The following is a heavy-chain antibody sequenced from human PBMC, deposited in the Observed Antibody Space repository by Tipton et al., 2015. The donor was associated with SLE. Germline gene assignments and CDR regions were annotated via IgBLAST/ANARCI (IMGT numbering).Heavy chain of an antibody. J-gene: IGHJ6*02. Sequence: LRLSCAVSGGSIRSGGYSWSWIRQPPGKGLEWIGYIYQSGNTYYNPSLKSRVTISVDRSKNQFSLKLTSVTAADTAVYYCWGYFNYGLEVRGQGASLSVSS. CDR2: IYQSGNT. V-gene: IGHV4-30-2*01. CDR3: WGYFNYGLEV. CDR1: GGSIRSGGYS. D-gene: IGHD2-21*01.